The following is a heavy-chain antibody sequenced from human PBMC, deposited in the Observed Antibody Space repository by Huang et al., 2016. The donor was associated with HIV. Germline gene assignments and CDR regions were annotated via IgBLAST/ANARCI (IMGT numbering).Heavy chain of an antibody. CDR3: ASGEYGKNAYDI. J-gene: IGHJ3*02. D-gene: IGHD2-2*01. V-gene: IGHV4-39*01. CDR2: FYYSGDA. Sequence: QLHLQQSGPGLVRPSETLSLICTVSGGSITSSNHYWGWIRQTPGKGLEWIGNFYYSGDAYYTPSLKNRVSISIDTSKSQFSLRLGSVIATDTAVYYCASGEYGKNAYDIWGQGTVVTVSA. CDR1: GGSITSSNHY.